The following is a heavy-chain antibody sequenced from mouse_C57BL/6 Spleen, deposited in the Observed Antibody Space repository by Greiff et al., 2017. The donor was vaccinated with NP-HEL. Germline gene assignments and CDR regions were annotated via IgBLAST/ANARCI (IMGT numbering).Heavy chain of an antibody. J-gene: IGHJ4*01. CDR1: GFSLTSYG. D-gene: IGHD1-1*01. CDR2: IWGDGST. Sequence: VMLVESGPGLVAPSQSLSITCTVSGFSLTSYGVSWVRQPPGKGLEWLGVIWGDGSTKYHSALITRLSISKDNSQSQVFIKLNSLQTDDTATYYCANGRNYPYAMEYWGEGTSVTVST. CDR3: ANGRNYPYAMEY. V-gene: IGHV2-3*01.